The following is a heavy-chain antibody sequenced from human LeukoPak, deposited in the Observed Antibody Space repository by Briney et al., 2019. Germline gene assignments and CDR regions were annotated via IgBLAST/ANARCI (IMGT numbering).Heavy chain of an antibody. CDR2: IIPILGIA. Sequence: ASVKVSCKASGGTFSSYAISWVRQAPGQGLEWMGRIIPILGIANYAQKFQGRVTITADKSTSTAYMELSSLRSEDTAVYYCARVSTTVTCSYYFDYWGQGTLVTVSS. J-gene: IGHJ4*02. D-gene: IGHD4-17*01. V-gene: IGHV1-69*04. CDR1: GGTFSSYA. CDR3: ARVSTTVTCSYYFDY.